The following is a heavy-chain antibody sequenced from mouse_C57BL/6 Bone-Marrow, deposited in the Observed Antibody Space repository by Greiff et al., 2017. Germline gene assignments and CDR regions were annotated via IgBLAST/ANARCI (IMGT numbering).Heavy chain of an antibody. J-gene: IGHJ1*03. CDR2: IYPYTGVS. V-gene: IGHV1-31*01. D-gene: IGHD2-3*01. CDR3: ARRDGCYWYFDV. CDR1: GYPFTGYY. Sequence: VQLKQSGPELVKPGASVKISCKASGYPFTGYYMHWVKQSPGNILDWIGYIYPYTGVSSYNQKFKGKGTLTVDKSSSTAYMELRSLTSDDSAVYYCARRDGCYWYFDVWGTGTTVTVSS.